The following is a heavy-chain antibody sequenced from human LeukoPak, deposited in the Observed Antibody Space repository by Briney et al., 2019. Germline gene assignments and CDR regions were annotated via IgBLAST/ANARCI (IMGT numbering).Heavy chain of an antibody. CDR1: GVSISSYY. CDR3: ARGDIVVVPAAIPFDP. D-gene: IGHD2-2*01. J-gene: IGHJ5*02. V-gene: IGHV4-59*01. CDR2: IYYSGST. Sequence: SETLSLTCTVSGVSISSYYWSWIRQPPGKGLEWIGYIYYSGSTNYNPSLKSRVTISVDTSKNQFSLKLSSVTAADTAVYYCARGDIVVVPAAIPFDPWGQGTLVTVSS.